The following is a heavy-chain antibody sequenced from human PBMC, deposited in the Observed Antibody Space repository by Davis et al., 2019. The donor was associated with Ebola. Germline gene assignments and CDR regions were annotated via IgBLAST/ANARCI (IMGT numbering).Heavy chain of an antibody. CDR3: AKDGGDSGIRFDS. D-gene: IGHD2-21*02. J-gene: IGHJ4*02. CDR2: INNYGNDR. Sequence: PGGSLRLSCSASGFAFTGFWMGWVRQAPGTGLEWVSYINNYGNDRYYVDSVTGRFTIFRDNAKNSLFLQMNNLRAEDTAVYYCAKDGGDSGIRFDSWGQGTLVTVSS. V-gene: IGHV3-7*01. CDR1: GFAFTGFW.